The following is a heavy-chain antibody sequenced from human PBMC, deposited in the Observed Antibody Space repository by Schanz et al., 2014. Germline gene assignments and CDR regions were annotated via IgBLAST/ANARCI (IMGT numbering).Heavy chain of an antibody. V-gene: IGHV3-21*01. Sequence: VQLLQFGGGVVQPGRSLRLSCAASGFTFSSYAMHWVRQAPGKGLEWVSSISSSGSYIHYADSVKGRFTISRDNAKNSLYLQMNSLRAEDTAVYYCAREEGWGIAAAGPKHYYYGMDVWGQGTTVTVS. CDR1: GFTFSSYA. CDR3: AREEGWGIAAAGPKHYYYGMDV. J-gene: IGHJ6*02. CDR2: ISSSGSYI. D-gene: IGHD6-13*01.